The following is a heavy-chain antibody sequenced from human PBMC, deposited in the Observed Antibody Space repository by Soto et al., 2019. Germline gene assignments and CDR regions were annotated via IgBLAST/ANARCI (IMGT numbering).Heavy chain of an antibody. D-gene: IGHD3-3*01. Sequence: QVQLVESGGGVVQPGRSLRLSCAASGFTFTSYAMHWVRQAPGKGLEWVAIISYNGRDKQYADSVKGRFTLSRDNSKSTLYLQMNSLRADDTAVYYCARWLSGYYYGMDVWGQGTTVTVSS. CDR1: GFTFTSYA. J-gene: IGHJ6*02. CDR3: ARWLSGYYYGMDV. CDR2: ISYNGRDK. V-gene: IGHV3-30*04.